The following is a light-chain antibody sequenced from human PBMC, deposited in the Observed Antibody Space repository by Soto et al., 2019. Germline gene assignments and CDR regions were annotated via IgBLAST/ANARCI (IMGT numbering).Light chain of an antibody. CDR1: QSVRSN. J-gene: IGKJ5*01. V-gene: IGKV3D-15*01. CDR3: QQYDNCPPT. CDR2: GAS. Sequence: EIVMTHSPATLSMSPGEIATLSCWASQSVRSNLAWYHQKPGQAPRLLIYGASTRATGIPARFSGSGSGTEFTPTINSLQSEDFVVYYCQQYDNCPPTFGQGTRLEIK.